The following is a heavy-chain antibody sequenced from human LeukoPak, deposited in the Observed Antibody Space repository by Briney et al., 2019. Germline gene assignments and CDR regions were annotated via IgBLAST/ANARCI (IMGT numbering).Heavy chain of an antibody. V-gene: IGHV5-10-1*01. CDR2: IDPSDSYT. CDR1: GYSFTSYW. J-gene: IGHJ4*02. CDR3: ARRSDSSGWQEDLDY. D-gene: IGHD6-19*01. Sequence: GESLRISCKGSGYSFTSYWISWVRQMPGKGLEWMGRIDPSDSYTNYSPSFQGHVTISADKSISTAYLQWSSLKASDTAMYYCARRSDSSGWQEDLDYWGQGTLVTVSS.